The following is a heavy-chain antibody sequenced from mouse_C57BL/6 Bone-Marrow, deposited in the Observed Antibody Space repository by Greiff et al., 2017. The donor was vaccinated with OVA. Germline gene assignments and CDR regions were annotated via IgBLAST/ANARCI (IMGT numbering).Heavy chain of an antibody. CDR3: ARDRVYGYDPYYFDY. CDR1: GYSITSGYY. J-gene: IGHJ2*01. CDR2: ISYDGSN. V-gene: IGHV3-6*01. D-gene: IGHD2-2*01. Sequence: EVKLQESGPGLVKPSQSLSLTCSVTGYSITSGYYWNWIRQFPGNKLEWMGYISYDGSNNYNPSLKNRISITRDTSKNQFFLKLNSVTTEDTATYYCARDRVYGYDPYYFDYWGQGTTLTVSS.